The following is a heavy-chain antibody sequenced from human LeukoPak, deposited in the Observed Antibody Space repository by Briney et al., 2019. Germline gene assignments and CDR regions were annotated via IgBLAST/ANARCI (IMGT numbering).Heavy chain of an antibody. CDR2: INSDGSST. J-gene: IGHJ6*02. CDR1: GFTFSSYW. Sequence: GGSLRLSCSASGFTFSSYWMHWVRQAPGKGLVWVSRINSDGSSTSYADSVKGRFTISRDNAKNTLYLQMNSLRAEDTAVYYCAGVSYGSGSYSYYYYYGMDVWGQGTTVTVSS. V-gene: IGHV3-74*01. CDR3: AGVSYGSGSYSYYYYYGMDV. D-gene: IGHD3-10*01.